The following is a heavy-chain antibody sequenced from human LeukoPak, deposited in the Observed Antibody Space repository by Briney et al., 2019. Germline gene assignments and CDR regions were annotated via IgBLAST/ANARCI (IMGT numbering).Heavy chain of an antibody. J-gene: IGHJ4*02. CDR2: ISSSGSAM. CDR1: GFTFSTYE. D-gene: IGHD6-19*01. CDR3: SLLAVASPQDY. V-gene: IGHV3-48*03. Sequence: GGSLRLSCAASGFTFSTYEMHWVRQAPGKGLEWVSDISSSGSAMYYADSVKGRFTTSRDNAKNLLYLQMHSLRAEDTAVYYCSLLAVASPQDYWGQGTLVTVSS.